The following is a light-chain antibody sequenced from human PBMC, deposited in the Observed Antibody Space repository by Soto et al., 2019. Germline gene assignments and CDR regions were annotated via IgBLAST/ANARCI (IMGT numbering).Light chain of an antibody. CDR3: QQLNRYPYT. CDR2: GAS. CDR1: QCISTF. J-gene: IGKJ2*01. Sequence: DIQLTQSPSFLSASVGDRVTITCRASQCISTFLAWYQQKPGNAPKLLIYGASTLQGGVPPRFSGSGSGTDFTLTISSLQPEDFASYFCQQLNRYPYTFGQGTKLEI. V-gene: IGKV1-9*01.